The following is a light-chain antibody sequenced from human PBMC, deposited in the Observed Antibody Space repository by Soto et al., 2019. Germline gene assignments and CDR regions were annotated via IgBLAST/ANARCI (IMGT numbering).Light chain of an antibody. V-gene: IGKV1-39*01. Sequence: DIQMTQSPSSLSASIGDRVTITCRACQIIDIYLNWYQHKPGKAPKLLIYAASNLQTGLPSRFSGRGSGTDFTLTISSLQPEDFATYSCQQTYSTPWTFGQGTKVEFK. CDR1: QIIDIY. CDR2: AAS. CDR3: QQTYSTPWT. J-gene: IGKJ1*01.